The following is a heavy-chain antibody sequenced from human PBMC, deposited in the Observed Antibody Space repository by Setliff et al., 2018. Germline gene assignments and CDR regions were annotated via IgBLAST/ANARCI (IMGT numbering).Heavy chain of an antibody. CDR2: IISMFGTT. D-gene: IGHD6-19*01. CDR1: GGTFSTYA. Sequence: ASVKVSCKASGGTFSTYAISWVRQAPGQGLEWMGGIISMFGTTNYAQKFQGRVTITTDKSTSTAYMELSSLRSEDTAIYYCARDFLGQWGGKGGLDYWGQGTLVTVSS. CDR3: ARDFLGQWGGKGGLDY. V-gene: IGHV1-69*05. J-gene: IGHJ4*02.